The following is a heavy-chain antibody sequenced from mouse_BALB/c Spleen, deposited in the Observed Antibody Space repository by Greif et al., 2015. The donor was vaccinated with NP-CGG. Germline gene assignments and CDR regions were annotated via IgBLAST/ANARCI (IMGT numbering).Heavy chain of an antibody. CDR3: ARSEYGNYVFDY. CDR1: GYSITSDYA. J-gene: IGHJ2*01. CDR2: ISYSGST. Sequence: EVHLVESGPGLVKPSQSLSLTCTVTGYSITSDYAWNWIRQFPGNKLEWMGYISYSGSTSYNPSPKSRISITRDTSKNQFFLQLNSVTTEDTATYYCARSEYGNYVFDYWGQGTTLTVSS. D-gene: IGHD2-10*02. V-gene: IGHV3-2*02.